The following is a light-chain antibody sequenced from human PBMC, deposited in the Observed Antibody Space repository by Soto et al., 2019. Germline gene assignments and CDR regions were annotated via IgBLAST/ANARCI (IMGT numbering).Light chain of an antibody. V-gene: IGKV1-9*01. CDR2: AAS. CDR3: QQLKSFPVS. Sequence: IQLTQSPSSLSASVGDRVTITCRASQGISSSLAWYQQQPGKAPKLLIYAASTLQSGVPSRFSGSGSGTDFTLTISSLQPEDFATYYCQQLKSFPVSFGGGTKVDIK. J-gene: IGKJ4*01. CDR1: QGISSS.